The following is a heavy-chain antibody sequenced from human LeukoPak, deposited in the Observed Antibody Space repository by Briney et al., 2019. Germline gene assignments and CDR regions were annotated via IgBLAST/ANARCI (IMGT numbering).Heavy chain of an antibody. D-gene: IGHD4-23*01. J-gene: IGHJ4*02. V-gene: IGHV3-49*04. CDR1: GFTLSDYG. CDR3: SRVDGGLVGKGDY. Sequence: GGSLRLSCTASGFTLSDYGLSWVRQAPGKGLEWVGFIRSKANGGTTEYAASVKDRFIISRDDSKSIAYLQMDSLKTEDTAVYYCSRVDGGLVGKGDYWGQGTLVTVSS. CDR2: IRSKANGGTT.